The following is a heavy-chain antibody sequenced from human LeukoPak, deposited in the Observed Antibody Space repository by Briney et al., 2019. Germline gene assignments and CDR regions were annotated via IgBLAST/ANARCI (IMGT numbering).Heavy chain of an antibody. CDR2: IYHSGST. Sequence: SETLSLTCTVSGYSISSGYYWGWIRQPPGKGLEWIGSIYHSGSTYYNPSLKSRVTISVDTSKNQLSLKLSSVTAADTAVYYCARVSSGYDSLDYWGQGTLVTVSS. D-gene: IGHD5-12*01. J-gene: IGHJ4*02. V-gene: IGHV4-38-2*02. CDR3: ARVSSGYDSLDY. CDR1: GYSISSGYY.